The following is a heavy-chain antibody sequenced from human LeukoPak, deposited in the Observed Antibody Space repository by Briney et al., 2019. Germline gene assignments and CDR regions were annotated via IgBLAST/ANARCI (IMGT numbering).Heavy chain of an antibody. Sequence: ASVTVSFTSSGYTFTIYGISWVRQAPGQGLEWMGWISAYSGNTNSAQTLQGRVTMTTDTSTSKDYMELRSLRSDDTAVYYCSWDEGVTMGRGVITAFDIWGQGTMVTVSS. CDR3: SWDEGVTMGRGVITAFDI. V-gene: IGHV1-18*01. CDR2: ISAYSGNT. D-gene: IGHD3-10*01. J-gene: IGHJ3*02. CDR1: GYTFTIYG.